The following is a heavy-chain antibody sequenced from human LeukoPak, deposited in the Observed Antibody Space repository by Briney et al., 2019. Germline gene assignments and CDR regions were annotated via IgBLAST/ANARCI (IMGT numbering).Heavy chain of an antibody. D-gene: IGHD6-19*01. J-gene: IGHJ4*02. CDR3: ARDTAGNDY. CDR2: IKQDGSEK. CDR1: GFTFSSYA. V-gene: IGHV3-7*01. Sequence: GGSLRLSCAASGFTFSSYAMSCVRQAPGKGPEWVTNIKQDGSEKYYVDSVKGRFTISRDNAKNSLYLQMNSLRAEDTAVYYCARDTAGNDYWGQGALVTVSS.